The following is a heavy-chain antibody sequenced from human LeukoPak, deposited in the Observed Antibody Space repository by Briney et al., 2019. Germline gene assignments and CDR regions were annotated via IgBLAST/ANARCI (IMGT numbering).Heavy chain of an antibody. V-gene: IGHV4-34*01. CDR1: GGSFSGYY. CDR3: APRGDIEHSYGYGKWFDP. CDR2: INHCGST. D-gene: IGHD5-18*01. J-gene: IGHJ5*02. Sequence: SETLSLTCAVYGGSFSGYYWSWIRQPPGKGLEWIGEINHCGSTNYNASLKSRVTISVDTSKNQFSLRLSSVTAADTAVYYCAPRGDIEHSYGYGKWFDPWGQGTRVTVSS.